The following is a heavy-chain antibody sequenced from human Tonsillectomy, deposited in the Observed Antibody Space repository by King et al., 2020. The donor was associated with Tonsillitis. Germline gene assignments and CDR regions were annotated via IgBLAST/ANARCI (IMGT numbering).Heavy chain of an antibody. CDR3: SRAGGRYSSLGY. CDR2: IKQDGSEK. J-gene: IGHJ4*02. Sequence: VQLVESGGGLVQPGGSLRLSCAASGFTFSNFWMSWVRQAPGKGLEWVANIKQDGSEKYYVDSVKGRFTISRDNAKNSLYLQMNSLRAEYTAVYYCSRAGGRYSSLGYWGQGTLVTVSS. D-gene: IGHD2-15*01. V-gene: IGHV3-7*03. CDR1: GFTFSNFW.